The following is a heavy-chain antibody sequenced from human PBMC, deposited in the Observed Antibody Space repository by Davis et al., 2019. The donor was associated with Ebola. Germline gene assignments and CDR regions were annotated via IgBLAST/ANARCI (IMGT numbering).Heavy chain of an antibody. J-gene: IGHJ5*02. D-gene: IGHD2-15*01. CDR3: ARVLGYCSGGSCYGRFDP. CDR1: GGSITSYY. CDR2: VHYSGSI. V-gene: IGHV4-59*01. Sequence: PSETLSLTCSVSGGSITSYYWSWMRQPPGKGLEWIAYVHYSGSIKYNPSLKSRVTISVDTSKNQFSLKLSSVTAADTAVYYCARVLGYCSGGSCYGRFDPWGQGTLVTVSS.